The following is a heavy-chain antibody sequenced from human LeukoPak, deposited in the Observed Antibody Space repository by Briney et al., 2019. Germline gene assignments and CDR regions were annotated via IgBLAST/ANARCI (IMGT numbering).Heavy chain of an antibody. CDR1: GFTVSSNY. J-gene: IGHJ3*02. V-gene: IGHV3-66*02. CDR3: ASEYYDFWSGSPDAFDI. D-gene: IGHD3-3*01. CDR2: IYIGGIT. Sequence: GGSLRLSCAASGFTVSSNYMSWGRQAPGKGLWGGSVIYIGGITYYADPVKGRFTISRHNSTNTLYLQINSLRAEDTAVYYCASEYYDFWSGSPDAFDIWGQGTMVTVSS.